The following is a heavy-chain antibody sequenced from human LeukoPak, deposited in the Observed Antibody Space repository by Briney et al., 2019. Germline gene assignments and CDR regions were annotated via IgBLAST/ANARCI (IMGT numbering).Heavy chain of an antibody. V-gene: IGHV3-20*04. J-gene: IGHJ4*02. Sequence: GGSLRLSCGASGFTFDDFGIAWVHQVPGKGLEWISGIHGNGVTTGYVASVKGRFTISRDNSKNTLYLQMNSLRAEDTAVYYCARDREAGYSGSWYNREAAYWGQGTLVTVSS. CDR2: IHGNGVTT. CDR3: ARDREAGYSGSWYNREAAY. CDR1: GFTFDDFG. D-gene: IGHD6-13*01.